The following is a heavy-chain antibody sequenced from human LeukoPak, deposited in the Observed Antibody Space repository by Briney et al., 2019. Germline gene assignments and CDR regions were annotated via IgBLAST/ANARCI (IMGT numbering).Heavy chain of an antibody. D-gene: IGHD4-23*01. CDR2: IYHSGST. CDR3: ASIRVYGGNSY. Sequence: SETLSLTCTVSGYSISSGYYWGWIRQPPGKGLEWIGSIYHSGSTYYNPSLKSRVTISVDTSKNQFSLKLSSVTAADTAVYYCASIRVYGGNSYWGQGTLVTVSS. CDR1: GYSISSGYY. V-gene: IGHV4-38-2*02. J-gene: IGHJ4*02.